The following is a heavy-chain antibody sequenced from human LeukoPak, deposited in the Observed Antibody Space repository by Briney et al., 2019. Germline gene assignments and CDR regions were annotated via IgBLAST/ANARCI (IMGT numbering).Heavy chain of an antibody. CDR1: GGSFSGYY. Sequence: PSETLSLTCAVYGGSFSGYYWSWIRQPPGKGLEWIGEINHSGSTNYNPSLKSRVTISVDTSENQFSLKLSSVTAADTAVYYCAITISSWYVLFDYWGQGTLVTVSS. CDR3: AITISSWYVLFDY. V-gene: IGHV4-34*01. CDR2: INHSGST. D-gene: IGHD6-13*01. J-gene: IGHJ4*02.